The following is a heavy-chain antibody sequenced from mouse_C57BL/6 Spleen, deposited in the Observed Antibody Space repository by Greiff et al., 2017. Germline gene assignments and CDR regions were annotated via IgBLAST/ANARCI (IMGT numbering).Heavy chain of an antibody. Sequence: EVMLVESGGDLVKPGGSLKLSCAASGFTFSSYGMSWVRQTPDKRLEWVATISSGGSYTYYPDSVKGRFTISRDNAKNTLYLQMSSLKSEDTAMYYCARRDYYGSNWYFDVWGTGTTVTVSS. D-gene: IGHD1-1*01. J-gene: IGHJ1*03. CDR2: ISSGGSYT. V-gene: IGHV5-6*02. CDR3: ARRDYYGSNWYFDV. CDR1: GFTFSSYG.